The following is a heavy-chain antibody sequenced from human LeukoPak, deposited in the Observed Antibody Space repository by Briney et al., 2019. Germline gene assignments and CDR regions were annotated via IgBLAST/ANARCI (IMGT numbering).Heavy chain of an antibody. D-gene: IGHD2-2*01. CDR1: GGTFSSYA. V-gene: IGHV1-69*04. CDR2: IIPIFGIA. Sequence: ASVKVSCKASGGTFSSYAISWVRQAPGQGLEWMGRIIPIFGIANYAQKFQGRVTITADKSTSTADMELSSLRSEDTAVYYCAAGVDVLVPDGGWFDPWAQGTLVNVS. J-gene: IGHJ5*02. CDR3: AAGVDVLVPDGGWFDP.